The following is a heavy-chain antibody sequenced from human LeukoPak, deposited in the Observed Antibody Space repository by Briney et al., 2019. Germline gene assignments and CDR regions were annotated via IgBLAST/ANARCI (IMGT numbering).Heavy chain of an antibody. CDR3: ARGVEPLAANTLAY. V-gene: IGHV3-53*01. Sequence: GGSLRLPCAASGFTVITNDMTWVRQAPGKGLEWVSVLYSDGNTKYADSVQGRFTISRDNSKNTLYPEMNSLSPDDTAVYYCARGVEPLAANTLAYWGQGTPVTVSS. CDR1: GFTVITND. D-gene: IGHD3-16*01. J-gene: IGHJ4*02. CDR2: LYSDGNT.